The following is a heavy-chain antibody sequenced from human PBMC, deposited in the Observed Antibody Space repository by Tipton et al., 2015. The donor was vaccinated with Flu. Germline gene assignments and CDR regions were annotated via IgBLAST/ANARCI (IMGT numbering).Heavy chain of an antibody. Sequence: LRLSCAVYGGSFSGYYWSWIRQPPGKGLEWIGEINHSGSTNYNPSLKSRVTISVDTPKNQFSLKLSSVTAADTAVYYCARVGDGYSLYWGQGTLVTVSS. D-gene: IGHD5-24*01. CDR1: GGSFSGYY. J-gene: IGHJ4*02. CDR2: INHSGST. V-gene: IGHV4-34*01. CDR3: ARVGDGYSLY.